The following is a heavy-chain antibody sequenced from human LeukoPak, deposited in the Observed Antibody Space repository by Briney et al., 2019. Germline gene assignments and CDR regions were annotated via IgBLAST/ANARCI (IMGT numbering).Heavy chain of an antibody. D-gene: IGHD3-22*01. V-gene: IGHV4-38-2*02. CDR2: IYHSATT. Sequence: PSETLSLTCTVSGYSINSGFYWGWLRQPPGKGLEWIGNIYHSATTHYNSSLKSRVTISVDTSKNQFSLKLSSVTAADTAVYYCARGGFSYYDSYDYWGQGTLVTVSS. CDR1: GYSINSGFY. J-gene: IGHJ4*02. CDR3: ARGGFSYYDSYDY.